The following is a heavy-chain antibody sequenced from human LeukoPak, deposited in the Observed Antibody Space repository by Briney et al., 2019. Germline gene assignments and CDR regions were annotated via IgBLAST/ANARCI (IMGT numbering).Heavy chain of an antibody. CDR1: GFPFSTYA. CDR3: VRSLDY. CDR2: ITGSGGFT. V-gene: IGHV3-23*01. J-gene: IGHJ4*02. Sequence: GGSLRLSCAASGFPFSTYAMNWVRQAPGKGLEWVSVITGSGGFTQYADSVKGRFTISRDNSKNTVYLQMNSLRAEDTALYYCVRSLDYWGQGTLVTVSS.